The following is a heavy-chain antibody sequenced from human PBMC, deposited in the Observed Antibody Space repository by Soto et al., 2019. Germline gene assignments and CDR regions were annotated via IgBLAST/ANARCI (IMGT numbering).Heavy chain of an antibody. D-gene: IGHD5-12*01. V-gene: IGHV1-18*04. CDR2: ISNYNGDT. J-gene: IGHJ5*02. CDR3: AGGGRTGYPTGSFDP. CDR1: GYTFTRYS. Sequence: ASVKVSCKASGYTFTRYSINWVRQAPGQGLEWVGWISNYNGDTKYAEKFQGRVTLTTDTSTTTTYMDLRSLTSDDTAVYFCAGGGRTGYPTGSFDPWGQGTLVTVSS.